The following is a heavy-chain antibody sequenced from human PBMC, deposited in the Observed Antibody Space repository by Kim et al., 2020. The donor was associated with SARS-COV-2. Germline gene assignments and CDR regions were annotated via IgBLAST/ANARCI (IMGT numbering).Heavy chain of an antibody. D-gene: IGHD2-15*01. CDR3: ASRRGLHAFDI. Sequence: GESLKISCKASGYSFISYWIHWVRQMPGKGLEWMGRIDPSDSYTNYSPSFQGHVSISADKSVKTAYLQWGGLKASDTAMYYCASRRGLHAFDIWGPGTMV. V-gene: IGHV5-10-1*01. CDR2: IDPSDSYT. J-gene: IGHJ3*02. CDR1: GYSFISYW.